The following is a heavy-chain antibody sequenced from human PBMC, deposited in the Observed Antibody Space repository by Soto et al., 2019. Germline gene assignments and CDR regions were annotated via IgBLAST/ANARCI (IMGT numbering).Heavy chain of an antibody. CDR1: GFTFNNHG. Sequence: QVQLVESGGGVVQPGRSLRLSCAASGFTFNNHGMHWVRQAPGKGLEWVALIWHDGSKEGYADSVRGRFTISRDNSKNTLTLEMNSLRVEDTAVYYCPRAAIKGELLDFWGQGTQVTVSS. CDR3: PRAAIKGELLDF. CDR2: IWHDGSKE. D-gene: IGHD1-26*01. J-gene: IGHJ4*02. V-gene: IGHV3-33*01.